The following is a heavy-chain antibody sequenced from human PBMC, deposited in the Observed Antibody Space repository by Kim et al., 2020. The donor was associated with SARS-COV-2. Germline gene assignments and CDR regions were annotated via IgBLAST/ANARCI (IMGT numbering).Heavy chain of an antibody. CDR3: ARFSGYSSGWSLGDAFDI. CDR2: IDPSDSYT. V-gene: IGHV5-10-1*01. Sequence: GESLKISCKGSGYSFTSYWISWVRQMPGKGLEWMGRIDPSDSYTNYSPSFQGHVTISADKSISTAYLQWSSLKASDTAMYYCARFSGYSSGWSLGDAFDIWGQGTMVTVSS. D-gene: IGHD6-19*01. CDR1: GYSFTSYW. J-gene: IGHJ3*02.